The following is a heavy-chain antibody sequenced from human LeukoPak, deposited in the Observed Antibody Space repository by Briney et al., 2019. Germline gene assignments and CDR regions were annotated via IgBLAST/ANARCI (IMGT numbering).Heavy chain of an antibody. CDR1: GGALTNLF. CDR2: IYYNGNT. CDR3: ARARDSGSFNRAFDF. V-gene: IGHV4-59*01. Sequence: SETLSLTCTASGGALTNLFWSWIRQPPGKALEWIGYIYYNGNTNYNPSLKSRVTISLDTSKNQFSLMLNSVTAADTAVYYCARARDSGSFNRAFDFWGQGTLVTVSS. D-gene: IGHD3-10*01. J-gene: IGHJ4*02.